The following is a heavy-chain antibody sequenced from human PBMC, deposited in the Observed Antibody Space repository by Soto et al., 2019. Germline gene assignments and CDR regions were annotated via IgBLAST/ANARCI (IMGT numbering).Heavy chain of an antibody. J-gene: IGHJ4*02. CDR2: ISGSGGST. D-gene: IGHD3-9*01. CDR1: GFTFSSYA. CDR3: ARARYYDWCFDL. Sequence: GSLRLSCAASGFTFSSYAMSWVRQAPGKGLEWVSAISGSGGSTYYADSVKGRFTISRDNSKNTLTSVTAADTAVYFCARARYYDWCFDLWGLGTPVTVSS. V-gene: IGHV3-23*01.